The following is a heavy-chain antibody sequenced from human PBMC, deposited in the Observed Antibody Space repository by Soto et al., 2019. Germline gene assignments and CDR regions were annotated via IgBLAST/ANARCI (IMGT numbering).Heavy chain of an antibody. CDR1: GFTFSSYA. J-gene: IGHJ1*01. CDR3: AKDLTGEVFYDFWSG. Sequence: EVQLLESGGGLVQPGGSLRLSCAASGFTFSSYAMSWVRQAPGKGLEWVSAISGSGGSTYYADSVKGRFTISRDNSKNTLYLQIKSLRAEDTAVYYCAKDLTGEVFYDFWSGWGQGTLVTVSS. V-gene: IGHV3-23*01. D-gene: IGHD3-3*01. CDR2: ISGSGGST.